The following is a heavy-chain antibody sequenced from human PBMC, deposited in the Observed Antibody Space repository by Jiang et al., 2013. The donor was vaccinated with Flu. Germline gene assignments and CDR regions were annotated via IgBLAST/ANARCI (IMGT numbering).Heavy chain of an antibody. CDR1: GFTFSNAW. CDR2: IKSKTDGGTT. CDR3: TTAGPIFGVVTFLPGGY. J-gene: IGHJ4*02. D-gene: IGHD3-3*02. Sequence: VQLVESGGGLVKPGGSLRLSCAASGFTFSNAWMSWVRQAPGKGLEWVGRIKSKTDGGTTDYAAPVKGRFTISRDDSKNTLYLQMNSLKTEDTAVYYCTTAGPIFGVVTFLPGGYWGQGTLVTVSS. V-gene: IGHV3-15*01.